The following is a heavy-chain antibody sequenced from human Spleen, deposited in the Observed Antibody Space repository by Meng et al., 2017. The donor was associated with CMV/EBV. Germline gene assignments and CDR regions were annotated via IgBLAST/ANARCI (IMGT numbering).Heavy chain of an antibody. J-gene: IGHJ3*01. CDR2: IYPGDSDT. D-gene: IGHD3-3*01. Sequence: GGSLRLSCKASGYNFATYWIGWVRQMPGKGLEWMGLIYPGDSDTRYNPSFQGQVIFSADKSINTAHLQWSSLKASDTAIYYCARHVESYDSWTGQSRGAFDLWGQGTVVTVSS. CDR3: ARHVESYDSWTGQSRGAFDL. V-gene: IGHV5-51*01. CDR1: GYNFATYW.